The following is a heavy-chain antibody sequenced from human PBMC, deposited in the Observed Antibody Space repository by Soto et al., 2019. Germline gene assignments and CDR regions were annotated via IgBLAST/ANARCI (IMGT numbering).Heavy chain of an antibody. D-gene: IGHD5-12*01. CDR2: IIPIFGTA. V-gene: IGHV1-69*13. Sequence: PVKVSCKASGGTLSSYAISWVRQAPGQGLEWMGGIIPIFGTANYAQKFQGRVTITADESTSTAYMELSSLRSEDTAVYYCARASEMATIFGYWGQGTLVTVSS. CDR1: GGTLSSYA. J-gene: IGHJ4*02. CDR3: ARASEMATIFGY.